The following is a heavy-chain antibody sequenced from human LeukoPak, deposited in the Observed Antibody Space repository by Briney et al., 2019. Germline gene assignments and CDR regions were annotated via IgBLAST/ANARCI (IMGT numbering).Heavy chain of an antibody. Sequence: GASVKVSCKPSGYTFSGYYMHWVRQAPGQGLEWMGWINPSSGDTKYEQKFQGRVTMTRDTSISKAYMEMSSLISDDTAVYYCARGTAMTAAENFPFDYWGQGTLVTVSS. J-gene: IGHJ4*02. D-gene: IGHD2-21*02. CDR2: INPSSGDT. CDR1: GYTFSGYY. CDR3: ARGTAMTAAENFPFDY. V-gene: IGHV1-2*02.